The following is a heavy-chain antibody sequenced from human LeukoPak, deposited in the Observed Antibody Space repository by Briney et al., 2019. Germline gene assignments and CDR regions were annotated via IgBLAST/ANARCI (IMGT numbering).Heavy chain of an antibody. CDR3: ARHLSSGYYYDLSFDY. V-gene: IGHV5-51*01. Sequence: GESLKISCKGSGYSFTNYWIGWVRQMPGKGLEWMGIIYPGDSDTTYSPSFQGQVTISADKSISTAYLQWSSLKASDTAMYYCARHLSSGYYYDLSFDYWGQGTLVTVSS. CDR2: IYPGDSDT. CDR1: GYSFTNYW. D-gene: IGHD3-22*01. J-gene: IGHJ4*02.